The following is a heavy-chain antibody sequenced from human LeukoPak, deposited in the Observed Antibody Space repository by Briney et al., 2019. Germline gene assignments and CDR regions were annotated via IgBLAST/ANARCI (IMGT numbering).Heavy chain of an antibody. CDR1: GYTFTGYY. Sequence: ASLKVSCKASGYTFTGYYIHWVRQATVQRLEWMGWMNPNSGNTRYAQKFKGRVTITRNTSISTAYMELSSLRPEDTAVYYCARVVVTDIWDWGQGTLVTVSS. CDR2: MNPNSGNT. J-gene: IGHJ4*02. V-gene: IGHV1-8*03. D-gene: IGHD2-21*02. CDR3: ARVVVTDIWD.